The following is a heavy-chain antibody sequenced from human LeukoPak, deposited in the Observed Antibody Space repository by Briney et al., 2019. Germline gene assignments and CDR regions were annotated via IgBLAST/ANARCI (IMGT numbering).Heavy chain of an antibody. Sequence: PSETLSLTCTVSGGSISSYYWSWIRQPPGKGLEWIGYIYYSGSTNYNPSLKSRVTISVDTSKNQLSLKLSSVTAADTAVYYCARLYCSGGSCYPYYYYYGMDVWGKGTTVTVSS. V-gene: IGHV4-59*01. J-gene: IGHJ6*04. CDR2: IYYSGST. CDR3: ARLYCSGGSCYPYYYYYGMDV. CDR1: GGSISSYY. D-gene: IGHD2-15*01.